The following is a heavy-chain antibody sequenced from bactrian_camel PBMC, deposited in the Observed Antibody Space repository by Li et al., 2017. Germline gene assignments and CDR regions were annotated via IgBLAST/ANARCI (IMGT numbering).Heavy chain of an antibody. CDR2: IDSDGFP. CDR3: VRDWQGVRGKGD. J-gene: IGHJ4*01. V-gene: IGHV3S53*01. CDR1: GNRFSNKC. D-gene: IGHD5*01. Sequence: HVQLVESGGGSVQAGGSLTLSCTTNGNRFSNKCMGWFRQGPDKEREAVAAIDSDGFPSYSALVKGQFTISRDNAKPSVYLQMNSLKPEDTGVYYCVRDWQGVRGKGDWGRGTQVTVS.